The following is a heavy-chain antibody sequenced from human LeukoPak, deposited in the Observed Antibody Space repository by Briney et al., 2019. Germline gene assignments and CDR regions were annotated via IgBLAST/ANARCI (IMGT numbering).Heavy chain of an antibody. CDR2: ISSNGGST. V-gene: IGHV3-64*01. Sequence: GGSLRLSCAASGFTFSSYAMHWVRQAPGKGLEYVSAISSNGGSTYYANSVKGRFTISRDYSKNTLYLQMGSLRAEDMAVYYCARVHDSSGYYYFDYWGQGTLVTVSS. J-gene: IGHJ4*02. D-gene: IGHD3-22*01. CDR1: GFTFSSYA. CDR3: ARVHDSSGYYYFDY.